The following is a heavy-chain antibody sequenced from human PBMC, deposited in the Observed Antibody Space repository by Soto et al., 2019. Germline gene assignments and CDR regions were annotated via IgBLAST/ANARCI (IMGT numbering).Heavy chain of an antibody. CDR2: IWYDGSNK. D-gene: IGHD6-6*01. CDR3: ARAGSFLVSSLMHYGMDV. Sequence: QVQLVESGGGVVQPGRSLRLSCAASGFTFSSYGMHWVRQAPGKGLEWVAVIWYDGSNKYYADSVKGRFTISRDNSKNTLYLQMNSLRAGDTAVYYCARAGSFLVSSLMHYGMDVWGQGTTVTVSS. J-gene: IGHJ6*02. CDR1: GFTFSSYG. V-gene: IGHV3-33*01.